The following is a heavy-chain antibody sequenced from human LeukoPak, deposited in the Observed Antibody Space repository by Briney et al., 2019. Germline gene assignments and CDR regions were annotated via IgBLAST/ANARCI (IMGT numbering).Heavy chain of an antibody. D-gene: IGHD3-10*01. CDR1: GYTFTSYY. CDR3: ARRGENMVRGVITFDY. CDR2: INPSGGST. Sequence: ASVKVSCKASGYTFTSYYMHWVRQAPGQGLEWMGIINPSGGSTSYAQKFQGRVTMTRDTSTSTVYMELSSLRSEDTAVCYCARRGENMVRGVITFDYWGQGTLVTVSS. V-gene: IGHV1-46*01. J-gene: IGHJ4*02.